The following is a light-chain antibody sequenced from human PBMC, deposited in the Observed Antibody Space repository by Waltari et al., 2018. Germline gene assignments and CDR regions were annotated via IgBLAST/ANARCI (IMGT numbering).Light chain of an antibody. Sequence: DIQMNQSPSTLSASVGGRVTITCRASQSISDWLAWYQQKPGKAPKLLIYKASNLENGVPSRVSGSGSGTEFTLTISSLQPDDFATYYCQQYNDYLYTFGQGTKLEIK. CDR2: KAS. CDR3: QQYNDYLYT. V-gene: IGKV1-5*03. J-gene: IGKJ2*01. CDR1: QSISDW.